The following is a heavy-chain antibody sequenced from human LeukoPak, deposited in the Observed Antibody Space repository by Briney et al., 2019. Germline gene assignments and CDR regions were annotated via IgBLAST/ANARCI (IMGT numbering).Heavy chain of an antibody. V-gene: IGHV3-7*01. CDR3: ARTPGIAVAGTINYFDY. J-gene: IGHJ4*02. D-gene: IGHD6-19*01. CDR1: GFTFSSYE. Sequence: GGSLGLSCAASGFTFSSYEMNWVRQAPGKGLEWVANIKQDGSEKYYVDSVKGRFTISRDNAKNSLYLQMNSLRAEDTAVYYCARTPGIAVAGTINYFDYWGQGTLVTVSS. CDR2: IKQDGSEK.